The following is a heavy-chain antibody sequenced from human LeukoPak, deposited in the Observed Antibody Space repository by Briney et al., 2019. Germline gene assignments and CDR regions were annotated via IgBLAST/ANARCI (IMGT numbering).Heavy chain of an antibody. CDR3: ARDLAGFGGYSYGMVDY. CDR1: GDSVSSNSAA. V-gene: IGHV6-1*01. Sequence: SQTLSLTCAISGDSVSSNSAAWNWIRQSPSRGLEWLGRTYYRSEWHNDYAVSVKSRIIISPDTSKNQFSLQLKSVTPEGTAVYYCARDLAGFGGYSYGMVDYWGQGTLVTVSS. CDR2: TYYRSEWHN. J-gene: IGHJ4*02. D-gene: IGHD5-18*01.